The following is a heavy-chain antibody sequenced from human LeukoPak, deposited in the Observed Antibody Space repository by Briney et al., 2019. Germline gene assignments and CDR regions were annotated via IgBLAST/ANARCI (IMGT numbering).Heavy chain of an antibody. D-gene: IGHD5-18*01. Sequence: SETLSLTCTVSGGSISNGGYYWSWIRQHPGKGLEWIGYIYYSGSTYYNPSLKSRVTISVDTSKNQFSLKLSSVTAADTAVYYCARDRGIPFTAIWGQGTLVTVSS. J-gene: IGHJ4*02. CDR3: ARDRGIPFTAI. CDR1: GGSISNGGYY. V-gene: IGHV4-31*03. CDR2: IYYSGST.